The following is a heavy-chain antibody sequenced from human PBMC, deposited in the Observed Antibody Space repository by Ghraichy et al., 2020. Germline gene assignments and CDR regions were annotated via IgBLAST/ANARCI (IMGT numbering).Heavy chain of an antibody. CDR2: IWYDGSNK. V-gene: IGHV3-33*01. D-gene: IGHD3-3*01. Sequence: GESLNISCAASGFTFSSYGMHWVRQAPGKGLEWVAVIWYDGSNKYYADSVKGRFTISRDNSKNTLYLQMNSLRAEDTAVYYCARDLAYYDFWSGYYSGRGDAFDIWGQGTMVTVSS. J-gene: IGHJ3*02. CDR3: ARDLAYYDFWSGYYSGRGDAFDI. CDR1: GFTFSSYG.